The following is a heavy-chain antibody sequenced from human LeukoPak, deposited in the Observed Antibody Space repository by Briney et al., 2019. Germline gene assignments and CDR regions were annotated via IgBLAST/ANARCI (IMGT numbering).Heavy chain of an antibody. J-gene: IGHJ6*03. CDR3: ARHKVVAPYYYYYMDV. D-gene: IGHD2-15*01. CDR1: GGSISSSSYY. Sequence: SETLSLTCTVSGGSISSSSYYWGWIRQPPGKGLEWIGSIYYSGSTYYNPSLKSRVTISVDTSKNQFSLKLSSVTAADTAVYYCARHKVVAPYYYYYMDVWGKGTTVTISS. CDR2: IYYSGST. V-gene: IGHV4-39*01.